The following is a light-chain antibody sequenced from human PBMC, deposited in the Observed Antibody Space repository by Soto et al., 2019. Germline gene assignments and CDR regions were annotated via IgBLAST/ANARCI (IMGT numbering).Light chain of an antibody. CDR1: QSISRS. J-gene: IGKJ1*01. V-gene: IGKV3-15*01. Sequence: EIVLTQTPAILSVSPGERATLSCRASQSISRSLAWYQQKPGQAPRLLISDASTRATGIPARFSGSGSGTEFTLTISSLQSEDFAVYYCQQYNKWPRRFGQGTKVDIK. CDR2: DAS. CDR3: QQYNKWPRR.